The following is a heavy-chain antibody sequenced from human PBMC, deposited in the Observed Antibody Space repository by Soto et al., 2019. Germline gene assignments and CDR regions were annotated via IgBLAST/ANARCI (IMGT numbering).Heavy chain of an antibody. D-gene: IGHD3-3*01. V-gene: IGHV4-59*01. CDR3: ARGRNYDFWSGYSLHFDY. Sequence: PSETLSLTCTVSGGSISSYYWSWIRQPPGKGLEWIGYIYYSGSTNYNPSLKSRVTISVDTSKNQFSLKLSSVTAADTAVYYCARGRNYDFWSGYSLHFDYWGQGTLVNVSS. J-gene: IGHJ4*02. CDR2: IYYSGST. CDR1: GGSISSYY.